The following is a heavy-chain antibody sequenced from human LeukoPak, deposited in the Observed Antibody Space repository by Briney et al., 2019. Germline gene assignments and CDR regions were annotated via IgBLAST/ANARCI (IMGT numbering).Heavy chain of an antibody. CDR1: GFTFSNYD. CDR2: IFTTGNT. V-gene: IGHV3-23*01. CDR3: ANKVNTVTTADY. D-gene: IGHD4-17*01. J-gene: IGHJ4*02. Sequence: GGSLRLSCAASGFTFSNYDMIWVRQAPGKGLEWVSSIFTTGNTYYADSAKGRFTISRDNSKSTLFLQMNSLRAEDTAVYYCANKVNTVTTADYWGQGTLVTVSS.